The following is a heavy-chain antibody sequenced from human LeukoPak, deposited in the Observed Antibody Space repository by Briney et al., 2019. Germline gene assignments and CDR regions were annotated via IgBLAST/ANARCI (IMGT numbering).Heavy chain of an antibody. CDR1: GFTFSTYR. J-gene: IGHJ4*02. CDR2: ISSSSSIT. CDR3: ARSGYSGYEFDH. D-gene: IGHD5-12*01. V-gene: IGHV3-48*02. Sequence: GGSLRLSCAVSGFTFSTYRMNWVRQAPGMGLEWVSYISSSSSITYYADSVKGRFTISRDNAKKSLFLQMDSLRDEDTAVYYCARSGYSGYEFDHWGQGTRVTVSS.